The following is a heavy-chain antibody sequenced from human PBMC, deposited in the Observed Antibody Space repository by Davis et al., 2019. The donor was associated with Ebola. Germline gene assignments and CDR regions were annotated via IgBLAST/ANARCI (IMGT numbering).Heavy chain of an antibody. Sequence: SVKVSCKASGYTFTSYYMHWVRQAPGQGLEWMGGIIPIFGTANYAQKFQGRVTITADESTSTAYMELSSLRSEDTAVYYCARDGQPLADSSGWSYWGQGTLVTVSS. CDR3: ARDGQPLADSSGWSY. CDR2: IIPIFGTA. V-gene: IGHV1-69*13. J-gene: IGHJ4*02. D-gene: IGHD6-19*01. CDR1: GYTFTSYY.